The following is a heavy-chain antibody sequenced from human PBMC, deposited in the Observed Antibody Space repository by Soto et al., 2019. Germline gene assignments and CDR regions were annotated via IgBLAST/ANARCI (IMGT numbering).Heavy chain of an antibody. Sequence: GGSLRLSCAASGFTLSSYDMSWVRQTAGKGLEWVSTFSGSDDSTYYADSVEGRFTISRDNSKNTLYLQMNSLRGEDTAVYYCAKTKVAGLNYYYGMDVWGQGTTVTVSS. CDR1: GFTLSSYD. D-gene: IGHD6-19*01. V-gene: IGHV3-23*01. CDR3: AKTKVAGLNYYYGMDV. CDR2: FSGSDDST. J-gene: IGHJ6*02.